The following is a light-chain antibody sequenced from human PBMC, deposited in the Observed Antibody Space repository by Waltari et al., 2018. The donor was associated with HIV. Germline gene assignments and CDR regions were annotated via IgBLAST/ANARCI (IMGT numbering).Light chain of an antibody. J-gene: IGLJ1*01. CDR2: DVS. CDR1: SRDIGGYNF. Sequence: QSALTQPASVSGSPGQSITISCPGASRDIGGYNFVSCYQQHPGKAPKLMIYDVSNRPSGVSNRFSGSKSGNTASLTISGLQAEDEADYYCSSYTSNSTLFVFGTGTKVTVL. V-gene: IGLV2-14*01. CDR3: SSYTSNSTLFV.